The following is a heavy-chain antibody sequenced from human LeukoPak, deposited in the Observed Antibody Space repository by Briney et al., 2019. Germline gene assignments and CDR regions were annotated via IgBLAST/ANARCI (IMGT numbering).Heavy chain of an antibody. D-gene: IGHD1-14*01. CDR1: GGSISSGSYY. V-gene: IGHV4-61*02. J-gene: IGHJ4*02. CDR3: ARVNSWTEEPDTGFDY. CDR2: IYTSGST. Sequence: SQTLSLTCTVSGGSISSGSYYWSWIRQPAGKGLEWIGRIYTSGSTNYNPSLKSRVTISVDTSKNQFSLKLSSVTAADTAVYYCARVNSWTEEPDTGFDYWGQGILVTVSS.